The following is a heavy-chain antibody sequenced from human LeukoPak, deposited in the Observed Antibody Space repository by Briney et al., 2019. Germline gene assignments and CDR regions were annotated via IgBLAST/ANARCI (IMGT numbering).Heavy chain of an antibody. CDR1: GGSISSSSYY. J-gene: IGHJ3*02. D-gene: IGHD4-23*01. V-gene: IGHV4-39*01. Sequence: SETLSLTCTVSGGSISSSSYYWGWIRQPPGKGLEWIGSIYYSGSTYYNPSLKSRVTISVDTSKNQFSLKLNSVTAAATAVYYCDYGGNFEAFDIWGPGPIATVSS. CDR2: IYYSGST. CDR3: DYGGNFEAFDI.